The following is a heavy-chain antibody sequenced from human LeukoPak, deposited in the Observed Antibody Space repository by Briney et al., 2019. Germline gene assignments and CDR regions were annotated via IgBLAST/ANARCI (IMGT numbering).Heavy chain of an antibody. Sequence: GGSLRLSCAASGFTFSSYMMNWVRQAPGKGLEWVSSISTSSTYISYADSVKGRFTISRDISKNTMFLQMNSLRPEDTAVYYCARDLGATVVTAGPDYWGQGTLVTVSS. CDR1: GFTFSSYM. J-gene: IGHJ4*02. V-gene: IGHV3-21*01. D-gene: IGHD4-23*01. CDR2: ISTSSTYI. CDR3: ARDLGATVVTAGPDY.